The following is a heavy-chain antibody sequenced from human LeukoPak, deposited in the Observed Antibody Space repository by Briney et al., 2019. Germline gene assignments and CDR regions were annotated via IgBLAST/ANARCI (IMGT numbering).Heavy chain of an antibody. V-gene: IGHV3-23*01. CDR2: FSGASTT. D-gene: IGHD6-19*01. Sequence: GGSLRLSCAASGFTFTSYAMSRVRQAPGKGLEWVSTFSGASTTSYADAVKGRVTISRDNSKNILYLQLNSLRAEDTAVYYCAKLKQWQPQRYFFEYWGQGALVTVAS. J-gene: IGHJ4*02. CDR3: AKLKQWQPQRYFFEY. CDR1: GFTFTSYA.